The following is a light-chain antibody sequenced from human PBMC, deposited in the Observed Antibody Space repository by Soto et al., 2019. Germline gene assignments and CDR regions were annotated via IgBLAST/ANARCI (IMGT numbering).Light chain of an antibody. CDR1: QSVSSSS. CDR3: QQYGSSPRT. CDR2: VAS. V-gene: IGKV3-20*01. J-gene: IGKJ1*01. Sequence: EIVLTQSPGTLSLSPGDRATLSCRASQSVSSSSLAWYQQKPGQAPRLLIYVASIRATGIPDRFSGSGSGPDLTLTINRLEPEDFAVYYCQQYGSSPRTFGQGTKVEIK.